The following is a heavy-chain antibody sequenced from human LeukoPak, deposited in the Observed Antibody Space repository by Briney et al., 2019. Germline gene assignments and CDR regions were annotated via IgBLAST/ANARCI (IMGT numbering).Heavy chain of an antibody. CDR1: GFTFSSYG. CDR3: AKDLLATIPTLYYFDY. J-gene: IGHJ4*02. D-gene: IGHD5-12*01. V-gene: IGHV3-30*18. Sequence: GGSLRLSCAASGFTFSSYGMHWVRQAPGKGLEWVAVISYDGSNKYYADSVKGRFTISRDNSKNTLYLQMNSLRAEDTAVYYCAKDLLATIPTLYYFDYWGQGTLVTVSS. CDR2: ISYDGSNK.